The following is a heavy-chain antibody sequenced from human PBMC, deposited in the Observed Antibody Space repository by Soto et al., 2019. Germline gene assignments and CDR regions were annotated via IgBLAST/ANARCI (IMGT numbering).Heavy chain of an antibody. Sequence: QVQLQESGPGLVRPSQTLSLTCTVSGGSISSGPYYWGWIRQHPGKGLEWIGYIYYTGSTYYNPSLKSRLTISVDTSKNQFSLKLNSVTAADTAVYYCARRVAAGVNWFDPWGQGTLVTVSS. CDR1: GGSISSGPYY. CDR2: IYYTGST. D-gene: IGHD6-25*01. V-gene: IGHV4-31*03. J-gene: IGHJ5*02. CDR3: ARRVAAGVNWFDP.